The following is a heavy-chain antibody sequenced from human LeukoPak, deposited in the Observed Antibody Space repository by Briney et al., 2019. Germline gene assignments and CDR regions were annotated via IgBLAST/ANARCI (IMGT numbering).Heavy chain of an antibody. Sequence: GGSLRLSCAAAGFTFSSYAMHWVRQAPGKGLEWVAVISYDGSNKYYADSVKGRFTISRDNSKNTLYLQMNSLRAEDTAVYYCARDRYADYGDFDYWGQGTLVTVSS. V-gene: IGHV3-30*04. D-gene: IGHD4-17*01. CDR1: GFTFSSYA. CDR3: ARDRYADYGDFDY. J-gene: IGHJ4*02. CDR2: ISYDGSNK.